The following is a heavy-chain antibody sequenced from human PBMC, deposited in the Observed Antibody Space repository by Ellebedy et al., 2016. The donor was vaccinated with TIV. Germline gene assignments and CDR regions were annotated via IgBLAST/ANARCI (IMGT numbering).Heavy chain of an antibody. D-gene: IGHD2-2*01. Sequence: GESLKISCAASGFTFSSYSMNWVRQAPGKGLEWVSSISSSSSYIYYADSVKGRFTISRDNAKNSLYLQMNSLRAEDTAVYYCARDLPGVPAAPAQYYYYGMDVWGQGTTVTVSS. V-gene: IGHV3-21*01. CDR1: GFTFSSYS. J-gene: IGHJ6*02. CDR2: ISSSSSYI. CDR3: ARDLPGVPAAPAQYYYYGMDV.